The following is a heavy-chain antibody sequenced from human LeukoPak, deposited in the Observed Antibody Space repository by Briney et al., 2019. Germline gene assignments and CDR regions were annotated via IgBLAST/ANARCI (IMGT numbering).Heavy chain of an antibody. J-gene: IGHJ4*02. D-gene: IGHD6-13*01. CDR3: AAAVAAAPGAY. Sequence: GGSLRLYCAASGFTFNNFWMHWVRHAPGKGLVWISRINSDGRSTNYADSVKGRFNISRDDAKNTLYLQMNGLRAEDTAVYYCAAAVAAAPGAYWGQGTLVTVSS. CDR1: GFTFNNFW. CDR2: INSDGRST. V-gene: IGHV3-74*01.